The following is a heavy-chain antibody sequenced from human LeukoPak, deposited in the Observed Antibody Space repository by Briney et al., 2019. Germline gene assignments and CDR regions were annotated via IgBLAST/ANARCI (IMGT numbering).Heavy chain of an antibody. CDR2: LDPEDGEI. D-gene: IGHD2-15*01. CDR3: ASAALGYCSGGSCPPGGY. V-gene: IGHV1-24*01. Sequence: ASVKVSCKVSGSTLTELSIHWVRQAPGKGLEWMGGLDPEDGEILYAQRFQGRVTITTDESTSTAYMELSSLRSEDTAVYYCASAALGYCSGGSCPPGGYWGQGTLVTVSS. J-gene: IGHJ4*02. CDR1: GSTLTELS.